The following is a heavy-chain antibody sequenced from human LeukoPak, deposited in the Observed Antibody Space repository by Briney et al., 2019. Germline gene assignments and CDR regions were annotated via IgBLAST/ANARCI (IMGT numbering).Heavy chain of an antibody. V-gene: IGHV3-53*01. CDR1: GFTLSNNY. D-gene: IGHD3-16*01. CDR3: AAQGVFSHGGY. CDR2: IYSGGGT. Sequence: GGSLRLSCAASGFTLSNNYMSWVRQAPGEGLEWVSVIYSGGGTYYTDSVKGRFTISRDPSKNTLYLQMNSLRAEDTAVYYCAAQGVFSHGGYWGQGTLVTVSS. J-gene: IGHJ4*02.